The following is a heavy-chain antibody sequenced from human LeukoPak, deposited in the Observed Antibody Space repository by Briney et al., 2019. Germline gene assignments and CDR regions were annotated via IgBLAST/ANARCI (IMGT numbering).Heavy chain of an antibody. J-gene: IGHJ6*03. CDR3: ARDRGARYCSSTSCYEDYYYYMDV. V-gene: IGHV4-4*07. CDR2: IYTSGST. CDR1: GGSISSYY. Sequence: SETLSLTCTVSGGSISSYYWSWIRQPAGKGLEWIGRIYTSGSTNYNPSLKSRVTMSVDMSKNQFSLKLSSVTAADTAVYYCARDRGARYCSSTSCYEDYYYYMDVWGKGTTVTVSS. D-gene: IGHD2-2*01.